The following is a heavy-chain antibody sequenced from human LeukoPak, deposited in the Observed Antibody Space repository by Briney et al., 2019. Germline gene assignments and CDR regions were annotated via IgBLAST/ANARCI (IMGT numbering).Heavy chain of an antibody. CDR3: TRHSDGGDYYGSGMTHYYYYMDV. CDR2: IRSKANSYAT. D-gene: IGHD3-10*01. Sequence: PGGSLRLSCAASGFTFSGSAMHWVRQASGKGLEWVGRIRSKANSYATAYAASVKGRFTISRDDSKNTAYLQMNSLKTEDTAVYYCTRHSDGGDYYGSGMTHYYYYMDVWGKGTTVTVSS. V-gene: IGHV3-73*01. CDR1: GFTFSGSA. J-gene: IGHJ6*03.